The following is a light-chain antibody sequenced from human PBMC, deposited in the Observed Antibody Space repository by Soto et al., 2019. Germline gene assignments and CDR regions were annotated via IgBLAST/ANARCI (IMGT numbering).Light chain of an antibody. V-gene: IGKV1-5*01. J-gene: IGKJ1*01. CDR2: GAS. CDR3: QHHNSYSQP. CDR1: QSIRHY. Sequence: DIPMTQSPPTLSASVGDRVTITCRASQSIRHYLAWYQQMPGKAPKLLIYGASTLQSGVPSRFSGSGSGTEFPLSISRLQPDDFGTYFCQHHNSYSQPFGQGTKVDIK.